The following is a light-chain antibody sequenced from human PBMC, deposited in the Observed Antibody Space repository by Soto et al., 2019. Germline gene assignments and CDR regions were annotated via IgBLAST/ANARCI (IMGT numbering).Light chain of an antibody. CDR3: QQDNNWPPLT. V-gene: IGKV3-15*01. Sequence: EIVMTQSPATLSVSPGARATLSCRASQSVSSNLAWYQQKPGPAPRLLIYGASTTATGIPARFSGSGSGTEFTLTISSLQSEDFAVYYCQQDNNWPPLTFGGGTKVEIK. CDR2: GAS. J-gene: IGKJ4*01. CDR1: QSVSSN.